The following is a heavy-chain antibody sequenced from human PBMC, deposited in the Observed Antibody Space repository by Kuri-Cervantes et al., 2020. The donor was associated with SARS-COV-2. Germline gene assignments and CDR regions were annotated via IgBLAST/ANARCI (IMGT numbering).Heavy chain of an antibody. CDR2: ISYDGSDK. V-gene: IGHV3-30*03. J-gene: IGHJ6*02. CDR1: GFTFTDYW. CDR3: ARGAAAADYFFYGMDV. Sequence: GESLKISCAASGFTFTDYWMSWVRQAPGKGLEWVTLISYDGSDKYYADSVKGRFTISRDNSKSTLFLQMNSLRAEDTAEYYCARGAAAADYFFYGMDVWGRGTTVTVSS. D-gene: IGHD6-13*01.